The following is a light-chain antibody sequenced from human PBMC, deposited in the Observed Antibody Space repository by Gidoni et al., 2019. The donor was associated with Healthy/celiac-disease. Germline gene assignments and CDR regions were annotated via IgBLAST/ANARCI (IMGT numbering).Light chain of an antibody. Sequence: DIQMTQSPSTLSSSVGDRVTITCRASQSISIWLVWYQQTPGKAPKLLIYKASTLESGVPARFSGSGSGTEFTLTISSLQPDDFATYYCQHYKSYPLTFGGGTKVGIK. CDR2: KAS. V-gene: IGKV1-5*03. J-gene: IGKJ4*01. CDR3: QHYKSYPLT. CDR1: QSISIW.